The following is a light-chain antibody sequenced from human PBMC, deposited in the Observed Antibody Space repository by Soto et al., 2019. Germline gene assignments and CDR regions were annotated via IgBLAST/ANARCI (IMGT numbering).Light chain of an antibody. CDR2: DAS. CDR3: QQYNGYSTWT. CDR1: QSISKW. Sequence: DIQMTQSPSTLSASVGDRVTITCRASQSISKWLVWYQQKPGKAPKVLIFDASILASGVPSRFSGSGYGTEFTLTISSLQPDDFATYYCQQYNGYSTWTFGQGTKVEIK. V-gene: IGKV1-5*01. J-gene: IGKJ1*01.